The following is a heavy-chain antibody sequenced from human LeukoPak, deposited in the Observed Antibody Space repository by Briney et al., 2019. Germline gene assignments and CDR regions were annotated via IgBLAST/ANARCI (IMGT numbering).Heavy chain of an antibody. CDR1: GFTFSNYA. CDR2: TKQDGSEK. V-gene: IGHV3-7*01. CDR3: ARLREIPVFGVVTKSTSYFDY. D-gene: IGHD3-3*01. J-gene: IGHJ4*02. Sequence: GGSLRLSCAASGFTFSNYAMSWVRQAPGKGLEWVANTKQDGSEKYYVDSVKGRFTISRDNAKNSLYLQMNSLRAEDTAVYYCARLREIPVFGVVTKSTSYFDYWGQGTLVTVSS.